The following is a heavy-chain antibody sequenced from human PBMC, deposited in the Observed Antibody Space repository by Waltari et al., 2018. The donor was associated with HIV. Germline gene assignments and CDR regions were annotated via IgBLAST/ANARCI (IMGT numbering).Heavy chain of an antibody. CDR1: GFTFDDYA. V-gene: IGHV3-9*01. J-gene: IGHJ6*02. CDR2: ISWNSGSI. CDR3: AKELLMFPNNYYYYGMDV. D-gene: IGHD3-9*01. Sequence: EVQLVESGGGLVQPGRSLRLSCAASGFTFDDYAMHWVRQAPGKGLEWVSGISWNSGSIGYADSVKGRFTISRDNAKNSLYLQMNSLRAEDTALYYCAKELLMFPNNYYYYGMDVWGQGTTVTVSS.